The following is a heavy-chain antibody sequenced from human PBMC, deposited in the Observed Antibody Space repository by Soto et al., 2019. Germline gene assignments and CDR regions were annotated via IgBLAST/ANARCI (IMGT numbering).Heavy chain of an antibody. D-gene: IGHD2-15*01. V-gene: IGHV4-59*08. Sequence: PSETQSHTCSGSCGSISNYYWSWLRHPPGEGLEWIGYIYYGGSTNYNPSLKSRVTISVDTSKNQFSLKLSSVTAADTAVYYCARSGGLDRDFNYWGQGSLVTVSS. J-gene: IGHJ4*02. CDR2: IYYGGST. CDR3: ARSGGLDRDFNY. CDR1: CGSISNYY.